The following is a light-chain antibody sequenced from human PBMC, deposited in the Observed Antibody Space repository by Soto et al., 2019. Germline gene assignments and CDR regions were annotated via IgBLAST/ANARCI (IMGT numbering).Light chain of an antibody. J-gene: IGKJ4*01. V-gene: IGKV3-20*01. CDR3: QPYNNWPLN. CDR1: QSVRSDY. CDR2: GVS. Sequence: EIVLTQSPGTLSLSPGERATLSCRASQSVRSDYFAWYQQKPGQAPRVIIFGVSTRATGIPDRFSGSGSGTDFTLTISRLEPEDFAVYYCQPYNNWPLNFGGGTKV.